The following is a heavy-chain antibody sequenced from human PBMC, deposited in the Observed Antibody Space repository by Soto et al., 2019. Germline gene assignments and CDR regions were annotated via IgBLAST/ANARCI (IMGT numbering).Heavy chain of an antibody. CDR1: GFIFSNYA. V-gene: IGHV3-23*01. CDR2: AGASSGTT. CDR3: AKRSLSGTWYFDL. D-gene: IGHD6-25*01. J-gene: IGHJ2*01. Sequence: GGSLRLSCTASGFIFSNYAMSWVRHAPGKGLEWVSSAGASSGTTHYIDSVEGRFYISKDNSRNTLHLQMNSLRVEDTAIYYCAKRSLSGTWYFDLWGRGTLVTVSS.